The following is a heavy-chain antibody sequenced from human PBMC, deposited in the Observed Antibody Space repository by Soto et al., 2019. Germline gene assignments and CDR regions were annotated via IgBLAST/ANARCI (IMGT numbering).Heavy chain of an antibody. Sequence: QVQLVESGGGVVQPGRSLRLSCAASGFTFSSYGMHWVRQAPGKGLEWVAVIWYDGSNKYYADSVKGRFTTSSDNSTNTLYLQMNSLRAEDTAVYYCARESYYDSSGYYHPFDYWGQGTLVTVSS. CDR3: ARESYYDSSGYYHPFDY. J-gene: IGHJ4*02. V-gene: IGHV3-33*01. D-gene: IGHD3-22*01. CDR1: GFTFSSYG. CDR2: IWYDGSNK.